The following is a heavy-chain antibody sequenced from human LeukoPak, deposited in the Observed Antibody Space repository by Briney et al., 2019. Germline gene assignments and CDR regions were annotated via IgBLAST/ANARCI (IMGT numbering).Heavy chain of an antibody. J-gene: IGHJ4*02. CDR2: ISWDGGST. CDR3: AKDKLPAGKPYDFWSGYQDY. V-gene: IGHV3-43D*04. D-gene: IGHD3-3*01. CDR1: GFTFDDYA. Sequence: PGGSLRLSCAASGFTFDDYAMHWVRQAPGKGLEWVSLISWDGGSTYYADSVKGRFTISRDNSKNSLYLQMNSLRAEDTALYYCAKDKLPAGKPYDFWSGYQDYWGQGTLVTVSS.